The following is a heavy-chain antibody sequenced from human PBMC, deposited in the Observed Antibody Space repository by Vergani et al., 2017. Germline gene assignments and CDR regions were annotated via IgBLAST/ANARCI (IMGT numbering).Heavy chain of an antibody. J-gene: IGHJ5*02. V-gene: IGHV4-59*01. D-gene: IGHD3-10*01. CDR2: IYYSGST. CDR1: GGSISSYY. CDR3: ARHGSGSYGGNWFDP. Sequence: QVQLQESGPGLVKPSETLSLTCTVSGGSISSYYWSWIRQPPGKGLEWIGYIYYSGSTNYNPFLKSRVTISVDTSKNQFSLKLSSVTAADTAVYYCARHGSGSYGGNWFDPWGQGTLVTVSS.